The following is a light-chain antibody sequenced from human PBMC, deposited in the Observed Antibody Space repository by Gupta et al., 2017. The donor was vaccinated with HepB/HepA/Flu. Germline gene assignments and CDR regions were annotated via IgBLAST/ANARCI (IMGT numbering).Light chain of an antibody. CDR3: CSYGINDV. CDR1: SRDIGGNNY. CDR2: EVN. V-gene: IGLV2-8*01. Sequence: QSALTQPPSASGSPGQSVAISCTGTSRDIGGNNYVSWYQQHPGKAPKLMIYEVNKRPSGVPDRFSGSKSGNTASLTVSGLQAEDEADYYCCSYGINDVFGTGTKVTGL. J-gene: IGLJ1*01.